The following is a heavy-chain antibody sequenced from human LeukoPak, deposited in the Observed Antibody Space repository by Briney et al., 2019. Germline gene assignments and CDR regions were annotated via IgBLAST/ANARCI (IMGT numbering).Heavy chain of an antibody. Sequence: GGSLRLSCAASGFTFSSYSMNWVRQAPGKGLEWVSSISSSSSYIYYADSVKGRFTISRDNAKNSLYLQMNSLRAEDTAVYYCAREDCGGDCSGHYGMDVWGQGTTVTVSS. V-gene: IGHV3-21*01. CDR3: AREDCGGDCSGHYGMDV. CDR2: ISSSSSYI. CDR1: GFTFSSYS. D-gene: IGHD2-21*02. J-gene: IGHJ6*02.